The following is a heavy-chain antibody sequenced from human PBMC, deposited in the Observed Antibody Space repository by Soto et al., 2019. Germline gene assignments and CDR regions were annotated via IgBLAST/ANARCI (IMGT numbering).Heavy chain of an antibody. Sequence: GGSLRLSCAASGFTFSSYWMSWVRQAPGKGLEWVANIKQDGSEKYYVDSVKGRFTISRDNAKNSLYLQMNSLRAEDTAVYYCARDRLITIFGVVTPPYYYYYGMDVWGQGTTVTVSS. CDR1: GFTFSSYW. D-gene: IGHD3-3*01. CDR2: IKQDGSEK. V-gene: IGHV3-7*01. CDR3: ARDRLITIFGVVTPPYYYYYGMDV. J-gene: IGHJ6*02.